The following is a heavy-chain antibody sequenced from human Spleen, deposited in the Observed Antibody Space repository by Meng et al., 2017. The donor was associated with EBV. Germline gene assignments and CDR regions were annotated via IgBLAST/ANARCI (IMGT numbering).Heavy chain of an antibody. CDR2: MHHSGST. D-gene: IGHD5-18*01. V-gene: IGHV4-30-2*01. CDR3: AGGPTAMVTYFDY. CDR1: GVSISSGGYS. J-gene: IGHJ4*02. Sequence: PQPHESGSGLVKPSQNLSLTCAVSGVSISSGGYSWSWIRQPPGKGLEWIGYMHHSGSTYNNPSLKSRVTISVDRSKNQFSLKLSSVTAADTAVYYCAGGPTAMVTYFDYWGQGTLVTVSS.